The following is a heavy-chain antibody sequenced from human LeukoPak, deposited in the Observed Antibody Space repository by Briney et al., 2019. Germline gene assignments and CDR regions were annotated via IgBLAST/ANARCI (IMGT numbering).Heavy chain of an antibody. D-gene: IGHD5-24*01. CDR2: IYYSGST. CDR1: GGSIGSGAYY. Sequence: SQTLSLTCTVSGGSIGSGAYYWSWIRQHPGKGLEWIEYIYYSGSTYYNPSLKSRVTISVDASKNQFSLKLSSVTAADTAVYYCARDLGDGYLANDYWGQGTLVTVSS. V-gene: IGHV4-31*03. CDR3: ARDLGDGYLANDY. J-gene: IGHJ4*02.